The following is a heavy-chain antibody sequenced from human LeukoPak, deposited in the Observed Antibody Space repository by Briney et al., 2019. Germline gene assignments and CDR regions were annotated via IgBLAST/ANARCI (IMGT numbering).Heavy chain of an antibody. CDR3: ARLGAATRRFDY. V-gene: IGHV1-3*01. Sequence: ASVKVSCKASGYTFTSYAMHWVRQAPGHRLEWMGWINAGNGNTKYSQKFQGRVTITRDTSASTAYMELSSLRSEDTAVYYCARLGAATRRFDYWGQGTLVTVSS. CDR2: INAGNGNT. D-gene: IGHD2-15*01. J-gene: IGHJ4*02. CDR1: GYTFTSYA.